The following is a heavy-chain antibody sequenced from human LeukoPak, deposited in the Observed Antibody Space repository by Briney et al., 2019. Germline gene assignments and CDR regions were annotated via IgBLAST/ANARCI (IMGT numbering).Heavy chain of an antibody. V-gene: IGHV1-18*04. CDR3: ARDTTVIGNWFDP. CDR2: ISAYNGNT. J-gene: IGHJ5*02. CDR1: GFTFTGYY. D-gene: IGHD4-17*01. Sequence: ASVKVSCKASGFTFTGYYMHWVRQAPGQGLEWMGWISAYNGNTNYAQKLQGRVTMTTDTSTSTAYMELRSLRSDDTAVYYCARDTTVIGNWFDPWGQGTLVTVSS.